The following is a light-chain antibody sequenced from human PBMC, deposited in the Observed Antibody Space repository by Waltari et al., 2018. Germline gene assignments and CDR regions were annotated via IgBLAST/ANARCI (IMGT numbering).Light chain of an antibody. CDR1: HSISRG. CDR2: KAS. CDR3: QQYDSYSWT. J-gene: IGKJ1*01. V-gene: IGKV1-5*03. Sequence: DIQMTQSPSTLSASVGDRVPITCRASHSISRGLAWYQQKPGKAPKLLFYKASSLESGVPSRFSGSGSGTEFTLTISSLQPDDFATYYCQQYDSYSWTFGQGTKVEI.